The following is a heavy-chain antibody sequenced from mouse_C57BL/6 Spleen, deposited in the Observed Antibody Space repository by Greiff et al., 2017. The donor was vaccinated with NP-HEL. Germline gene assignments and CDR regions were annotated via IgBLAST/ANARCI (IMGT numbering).Heavy chain of an antibody. CDR1: GYTFTSYW. D-gene: IGHD4-1*01. V-gene: IGHV1-72*01. Sequence: VQLQQPGAELVKPGASVKLSCKASGYTFTSYWMHWVKQRPGRGLEWIGRIDPNSGGTKYNEKFKSKATMTVDKPSSTASMQLISLTSEDSAVYYCARWDWRGYYAMDYWGQGTSVTVSS. CDR2: IDPNSGGT. CDR3: ARWDWRGYYAMDY. J-gene: IGHJ4*01.